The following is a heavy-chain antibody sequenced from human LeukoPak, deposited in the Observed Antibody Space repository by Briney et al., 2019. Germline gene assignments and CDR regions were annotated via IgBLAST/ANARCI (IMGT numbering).Heavy chain of an antibody. CDR3: ARDHRIGGS. Sequence: GGSVRLSCAASGFTISSNYMTWVRQAPGRGLQWVSVIYSDGSTFYADSVKGRFTISRDSSKNTLYLQMNSLRAEDTAVYYCARDHRIGGSWGQGTLVTVSS. CDR2: IYSDGST. D-gene: IGHD3-16*01. V-gene: IGHV3-53*01. CDR1: GFTISSNY. J-gene: IGHJ4*02.